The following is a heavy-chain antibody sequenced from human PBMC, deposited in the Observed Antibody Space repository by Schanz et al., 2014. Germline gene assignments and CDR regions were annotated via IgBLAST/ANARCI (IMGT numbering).Heavy chain of an antibody. Sequence: QVQLVQSGAEVKKPGASVKVSCKASGYTFTSYGISWVRQAPGQGLEWMGIINLSGGSTNNAQKFQGRLTMTRDTSTSTVYMELSSLRSEDTAVYYCAREVGLYDRGWFDPWGQGTLVTVSS. CDR2: INLSGGST. CDR3: AREVGLYDRGWFDP. V-gene: IGHV1-46*01. D-gene: IGHD3-22*01. CDR1: GYTFTSYG. J-gene: IGHJ5*02.